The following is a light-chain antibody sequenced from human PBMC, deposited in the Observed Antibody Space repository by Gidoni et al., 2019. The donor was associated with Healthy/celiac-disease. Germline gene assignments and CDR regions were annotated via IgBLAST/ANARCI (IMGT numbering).Light chain of an antibody. CDR1: QSVSSY. V-gene: IGKV3-11*01. CDR2: DAS. Sequence: EIVLTQSPATLSLSPGERATLSCRASQSVSSYLAWYQQKPGQAPRLLFYDASNRATGIPARFSGSGSGTDFTLTISSLEPEDFAVYYCQQRSNWPSFTFGPGTKVDIK. CDR3: QQRSNWPSFT. J-gene: IGKJ3*01.